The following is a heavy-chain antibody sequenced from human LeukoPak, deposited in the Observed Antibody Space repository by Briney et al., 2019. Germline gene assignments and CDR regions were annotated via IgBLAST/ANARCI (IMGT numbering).Heavy chain of an antibody. D-gene: IGHD3-16*02. CDR3: AVDFGGVIVRDRYYFDY. V-gene: IGHV1-8*03. CDR1: GYTFTSYD. CDR2: MNPNSGNT. J-gene: IGHJ4*02. Sequence: ASVKVSCKASGYTFTSYDINWVRQATGQGLEWTGWMNPNSGNTGYAQKFQGRVTITRNTSISTAYMELSSLRSEDTAVYYCAVDFGGVIVRDRYYFDYWGQGTLVTVSS.